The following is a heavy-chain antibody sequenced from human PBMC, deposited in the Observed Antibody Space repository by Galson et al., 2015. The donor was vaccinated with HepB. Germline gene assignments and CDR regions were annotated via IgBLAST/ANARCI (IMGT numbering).Heavy chain of an antibody. D-gene: IGHD2-21*02. Sequence: SLRLSCAASGFTFSSYGMHWVRQAPGKGLEWVAVIWYDGSNKYYADSVKGRFTISRDNSKNTLYLQMNSLRAEDTAVYYCARDQRSYCGGDCSGGMDVWGQGTTVTVSS. CDR2: IWYDGSNK. V-gene: IGHV3-33*08. CDR1: GFTFSSYG. J-gene: IGHJ6*02. CDR3: ARDQRSYCGGDCSGGMDV.